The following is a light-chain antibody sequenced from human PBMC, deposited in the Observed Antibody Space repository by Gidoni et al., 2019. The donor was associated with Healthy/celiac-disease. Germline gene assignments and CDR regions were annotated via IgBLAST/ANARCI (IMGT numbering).Light chain of an antibody. Sequence: QSAPTQPASVSGSPDQSITISCTGTSSDVGRYNLVSWYQQHPGKAPKLMIYEGSKRPSGVSNRFSGSKSGNTASLTISGLQAEDEADYYCCSYAGSSTFGVFGGGTKLTVL. V-gene: IGLV2-23*03. J-gene: IGLJ3*02. CDR3: CSYAGSSTFGV. CDR2: EGS. CDR1: SSDVGRYNL.